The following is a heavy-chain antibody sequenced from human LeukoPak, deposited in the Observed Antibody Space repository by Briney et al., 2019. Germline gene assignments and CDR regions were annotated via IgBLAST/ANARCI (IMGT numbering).Heavy chain of an antibody. D-gene: IGHD6-19*01. CDR3: ARSSSVAGTNDAFDI. Sequence: ASVKVSCKASGYTFTGYYMHWVRQAPGQGLEWMGWINPNSGGTNYAQKFQGRVTMTRDTSISTAYMELSRLRSDDTAVYYCARSSSVAGTNDAFDIWGQGTMVTVSS. J-gene: IGHJ3*02. V-gene: IGHV1-2*02. CDR1: GYTFTGYY. CDR2: INPNSGGT.